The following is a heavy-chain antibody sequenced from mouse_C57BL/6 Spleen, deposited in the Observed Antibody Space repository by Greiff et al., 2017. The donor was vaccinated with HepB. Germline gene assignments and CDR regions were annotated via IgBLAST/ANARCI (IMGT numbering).Heavy chain of an antibody. V-gene: IGHV1-82*01. Sequence: QVQLKESGPELVKPGASVKISCKASGYAFSSSWMNWVKQRPGKGLEWIGRIYPGDGDTNYNGKFKGKATLTADKSSSTAYMQLSSLTSEDSAVYFCARYDGGSSYHWYFDVWGTGTTVTVSS. J-gene: IGHJ1*03. D-gene: IGHD1-1*01. CDR2: IYPGDGDT. CDR1: GYAFSSSW. CDR3: ARYDGGSSYHWYFDV.